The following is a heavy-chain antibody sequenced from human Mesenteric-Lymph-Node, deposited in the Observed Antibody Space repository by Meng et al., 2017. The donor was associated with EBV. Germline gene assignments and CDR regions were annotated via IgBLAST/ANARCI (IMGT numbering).Heavy chain of an antibody. D-gene: IGHD3-22*01. V-gene: IGHV4-4*02. J-gene: IGHJ4*02. CDR3: TRGIGDYYDGSGYSYYFDH. CDR1: GGSLSSRCW. CDR2: IYHSGTT. Sequence: QLKATGASLLKPSGTLSLTCAVYGGSLSSRCWWSWVRQPPGKGLEWVGEIYHSGTTNYNPSLKSRVTISVDKSKNQFSLKLASVTAADTAVYYCTRGIGDYYDGSGYSYYFDHWGQGTLVTVSS.